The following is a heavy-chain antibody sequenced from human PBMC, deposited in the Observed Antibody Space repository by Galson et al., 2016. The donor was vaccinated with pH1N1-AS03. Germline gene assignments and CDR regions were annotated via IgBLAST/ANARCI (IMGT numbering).Heavy chain of an antibody. CDR3: ARDKDDFWSGYSEY. CDR1: GYTFINYA. V-gene: IGHV1-3*01. Sequence: SVKVSCKASGYTFINYAMHWVRQAPGQRLEWMGWIKGGNVNTEYSQKFQGRVTITRNTSTSTAYMELSNLRSEDTAVHYCARDKDDFWSGYSEYWGQGTLVTVSS. CDR2: IKGGNVNT. D-gene: IGHD3-3*01. J-gene: IGHJ4*02.